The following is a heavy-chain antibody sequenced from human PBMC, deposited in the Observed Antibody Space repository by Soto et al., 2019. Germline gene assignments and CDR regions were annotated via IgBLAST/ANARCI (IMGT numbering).Heavy chain of an antibody. CDR2: ISGSGGST. J-gene: IGHJ3*02. CDR3: AKGNSWSPALVLDI. V-gene: IGHV3-23*01. CDR1: GFTLSSYA. Sequence: EVQLLESGGGLVQPGGSLRLSCAASGFTLSSYAMNWVRQAPGKGLEWVSAISGSGGSTYYADSVKGRFTISRDSSKNTLYLQMNSLRAEDTAVYYCAKGNSWSPALVLDIWGQGTMVTVSS. D-gene: IGHD1-7*01.